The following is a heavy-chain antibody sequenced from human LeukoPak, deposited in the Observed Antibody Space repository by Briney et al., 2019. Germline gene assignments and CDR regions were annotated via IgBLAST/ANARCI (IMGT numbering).Heavy chain of an antibody. CDR1: GFMFTTYA. D-gene: IGHD6-19*01. CDR2: IGGDGGRT. CDR3: AKASRQGAVASPLDY. V-gene: IGHV3-23*01. Sequence: GGSLRLSCAASGFMFTTYAMSWVRQAPGKGLEWVSAIGGDGGRTYYADSVKGRFTISRDNSKDTAFLQMNSLRAEDTAVYYCAKASRQGAVASPLDYWGQGTLVTVSS. J-gene: IGHJ4*02.